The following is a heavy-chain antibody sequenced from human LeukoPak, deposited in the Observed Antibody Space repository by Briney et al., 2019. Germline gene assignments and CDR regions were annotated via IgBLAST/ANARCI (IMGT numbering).Heavy chain of an antibody. CDR1: GYSFTSYW. D-gene: IGHD5-18*01. V-gene: IGHV5-51*03. Sequence: KPGESLKISCKGSGYSFTSYWIGWVRQMPGKGLEWMGIIYPGDSDTRYSPSFQGQVTISADKSISTAYLQWSSLKASDTAMYYCARLGYSYGRTAVYYYYYYMDVWGKGTTVTVSS. CDR2: IYPGDSDT. CDR3: ARLGYSYGRTAVYYYYYYMDV. J-gene: IGHJ6*03.